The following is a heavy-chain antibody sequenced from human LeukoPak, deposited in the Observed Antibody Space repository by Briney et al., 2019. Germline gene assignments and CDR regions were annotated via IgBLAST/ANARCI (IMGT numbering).Heavy chain of an antibody. CDR3: ARGLYDSSGYYSDAFDI. D-gene: IGHD3-22*01. CDR2: ISSSSSYI. CDR1: GFTFSSYS. J-gene: IGHJ3*02. V-gene: IGHV3-21*01. Sequence: GGSLRLSCAASGFTFSSYSMNWVRQAPGKGLEWVSSISSSSSYIYYADSVKGRFTISRDNAKNSLYLQMNSLRAEDTAVYYCARGLYDSSGYYSDAFDIWGQGTMVTVSS.